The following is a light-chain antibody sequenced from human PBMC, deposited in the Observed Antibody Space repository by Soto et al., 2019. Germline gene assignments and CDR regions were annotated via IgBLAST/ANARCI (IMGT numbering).Light chain of an antibody. CDR2: DDT. CDR3: QQYNDFSTWT. CDR1: QIISRR. V-gene: IGKV1-5*01. Sequence: DIQLTQSPSTLSASAGDRVTITCRASQIISRRLAWYQQKPGKARKVLIWDDTTLQKGVPSRFSGSGSGTEFTLTISSLKPDDFATYYCQQYNDFSTWTFGTGTKVDIK. J-gene: IGKJ1*01.